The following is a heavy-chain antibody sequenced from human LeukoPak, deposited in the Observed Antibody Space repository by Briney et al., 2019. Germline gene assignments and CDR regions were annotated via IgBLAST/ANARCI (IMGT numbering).Heavy chain of an antibody. CDR3: ASWGSGWYYFDY. Sequence: GGSLRLSCAASGFTVSSNYMSWVRQAPGKGLEWVSVIYSGGSTYYADSVKGRFTISRDNSKNTLYLQMNSLRAEDTAVYYCASWGSGWYYFDYWGQGTLVTVSS. CDR2: IYSGGST. D-gene: IGHD6-19*01. V-gene: IGHV3-66*01. J-gene: IGHJ4*02. CDR1: GFTVSSNY.